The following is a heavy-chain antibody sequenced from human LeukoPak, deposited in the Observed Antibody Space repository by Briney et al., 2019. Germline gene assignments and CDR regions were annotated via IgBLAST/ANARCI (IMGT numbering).Heavy chain of an antibody. V-gene: IGHV1-69*06. D-gene: IGHD2-2*01. CDR1: GGTFSSYD. Sequence: SVTVSCKASGGTFSSYDISWVRQAPGQGLEWMGGIMPMFGKTNYAQKFQGRVTTTADKATSTAYMELSSLGSEDTAVYYCAGGRTDIVVVPATLRNYYFDYWGQGTLVTVSS. CDR2: IMPMFGKT. J-gene: IGHJ4*02. CDR3: AGGRTDIVVVPATLRNYYFDY.